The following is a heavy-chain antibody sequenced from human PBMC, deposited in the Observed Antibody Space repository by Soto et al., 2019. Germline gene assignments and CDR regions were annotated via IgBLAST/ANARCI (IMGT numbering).Heavy chain of an antibody. CDR1: GGSISSYY. J-gene: IGHJ4*02. V-gene: IGHV4-59*08. Sequence: QVQLQESGPGLVKPSETLSLTCTVSGGSISSYYWSWIRQPPGKGLEWIGYIYYSGSTNYNPSLMSGVTIALDTPKNQFSLKLSSVTAADASVYYCARRWGGSFDYWGQGPLVTVSS. CDR3: ARRWGGSFDY. D-gene: IGHD3-16*01. CDR2: IYYSGST.